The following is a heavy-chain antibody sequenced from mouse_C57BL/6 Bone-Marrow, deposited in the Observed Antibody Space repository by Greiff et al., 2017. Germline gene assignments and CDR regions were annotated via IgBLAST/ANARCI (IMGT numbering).Heavy chain of an antibody. CDR1: GFAFSSYA. D-gene: IGHD2-5*01. J-gene: IGHJ4*01. CDR2: ISSGGDYI. V-gene: IGHV5-9-1*02. Sequence: EVQGVESGEGLVKPGGSLKLSCAASGFAFSSYAMSWVRQTPEKSLEWVAYISSGGDYIYYAETVKGRFTISRDNARNTLYLQMSSLKSEDTAMYYCTRDHSNYDAMDYWGQGTSVTVSS. CDR3: TRDHSNYDAMDY.